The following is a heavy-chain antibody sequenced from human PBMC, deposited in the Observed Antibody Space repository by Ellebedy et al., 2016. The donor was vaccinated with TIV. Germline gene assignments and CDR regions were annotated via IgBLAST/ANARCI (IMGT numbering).Heavy chain of an antibody. D-gene: IGHD3-22*01. CDR2: ISSICSDI. Sequence: PGGSLRLSCAVSGFTFSAYEMNWVRQAPGKGLEWVSYISSICSDIYYEVSVRCRFTIFRDNAKNSLYLQMDSLRAEDTAVYYCARDGYYDSSSYYFVGIDYWGQGALVTVSS. CDR1: GFTFSAYE. J-gene: IGHJ4*02. CDR3: ARDGYYDSSSYYFVGIDY. V-gene: IGHV3-48*03.